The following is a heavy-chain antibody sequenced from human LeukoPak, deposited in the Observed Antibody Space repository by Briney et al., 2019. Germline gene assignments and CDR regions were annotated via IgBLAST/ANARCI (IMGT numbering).Heavy chain of an antibody. Sequence: PGGSLRLSCAASGFTFSSHAKSWVRQAPGKGLEWVSAISGSGGSIYYADSVKGRFTISRDNAKNSLYLQMNSLRAEDTAVYYCARRGAHDYWGQGTLVTVSS. CDR3: ARRGAHDY. V-gene: IGHV3-23*01. CDR1: GFTFSSHA. CDR2: ISGSGGSI. J-gene: IGHJ4*02.